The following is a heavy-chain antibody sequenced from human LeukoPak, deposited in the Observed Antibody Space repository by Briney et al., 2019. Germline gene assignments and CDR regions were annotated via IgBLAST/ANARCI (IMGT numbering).Heavy chain of an antibody. CDR2: IYYSGST. D-gene: IGHD2-15*01. CDR1: GGSISSYY. Sequence: PSETLSLTCTVSGGSISSYYWSWIRQPPGKGLEWIGYIYYSGSTNYNPSLKSRVTISVDTSKNQFSLKLSSVTAADTAVYYCARHAPTWYYFDYWGQGTLVTVSS. CDR3: ARHAPTWYYFDY. V-gene: IGHV4-59*08. J-gene: IGHJ4*02.